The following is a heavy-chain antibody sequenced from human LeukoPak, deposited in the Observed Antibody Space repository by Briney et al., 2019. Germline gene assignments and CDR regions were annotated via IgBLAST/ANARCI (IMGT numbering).Heavy chain of an antibody. CDR3: ARGVDSSGYWYYFDY. CDR1: GFTFSSYG. V-gene: IGHV3-20*04. J-gene: IGHJ4*02. Sequence: PGGSLRLSCAASGFTFSSYGMHWVRQAPGKGLEWVSGINWNGGSTGYADSVKGRFTISRDNAKNSLYLQMNSLRAEDTALYYCARGVDSSGYWYYFDYWGQGTLVTVSS. CDR2: INWNGGST. D-gene: IGHD3-22*01.